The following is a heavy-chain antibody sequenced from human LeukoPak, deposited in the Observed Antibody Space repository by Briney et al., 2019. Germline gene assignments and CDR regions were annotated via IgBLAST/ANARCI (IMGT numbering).Heavy chain of an antibody. CDR1: GFTFSTYW. J-gene: IGHJ4*02. Sequence: GGSLRLSCAASGFTFSTYWMHWVRQVPGKGLVWVSRLNSDGSSTTYADSVKGRFTISRDNAKNTLYLQMNGLRVEDTAVYFCARGMDYYDNRGYTTDSWGQGTLVTVAS. D-gene: IGHD3-22*01. CDR3: ARGMDYYDNRGYTTDS. CDR2: LNSDGSST. V-gene: IGHV3-74*01.